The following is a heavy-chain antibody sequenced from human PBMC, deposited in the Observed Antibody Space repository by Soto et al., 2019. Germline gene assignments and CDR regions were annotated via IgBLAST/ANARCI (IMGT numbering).Heavy chain of an antibody. D-gene: IGHD6-6*01. J-gene: IGHJ3*01. Sequence: HLQLRESGPGLVKPSETLSLTCNVSGGSITEFPNSWVWVRQPPGKGLEWIATVYLGGATYYNPSLKSRITTSVEASTNPFPLRLASVTAADTAVFFCASGSSSYNGAFHVWGQGTLVTVSS. CDR2: VYLGGAT. CDR1: GGSITEFPNS. CDR3: ASGSSSYNGAFHV. V-gene: IGHV4-39*01.